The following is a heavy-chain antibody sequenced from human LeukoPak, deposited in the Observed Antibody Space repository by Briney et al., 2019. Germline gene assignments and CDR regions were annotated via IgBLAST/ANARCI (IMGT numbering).Heavy chain of an antibody. CDR2: ISSSSSTI. CDR3: AKDISSGSYYFDY. CDR1: GFTFSSYS. V-gene: IGHV3-21*04. D-gene: IGHD3-10*01. Sequence: GGSLRLSCAASGFTFSSYSMNWVRQAPGKGLEWVSSISSSSSTIYYADSVKGRFTISRDNAKNSLYLQMNSLRAEDTALYYCAKDISSGSYYFDYWGQGTLVTVSS. J-gene: IGHJ4*02.